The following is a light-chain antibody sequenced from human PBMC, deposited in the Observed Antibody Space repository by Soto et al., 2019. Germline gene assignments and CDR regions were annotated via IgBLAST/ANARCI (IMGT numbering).Light chain of an antibody. CDR2: EVT. Sequence: QSELTQPPSASGAPGQAVTISCTGSSSDVGDFNHVSWYQQQPGKAPQLMIYEVTKRPSGVPDRFSGSKSGDTASLTVSGLQAEDEADYYCSSHTGSSNFYVFGSGTKVTVL. J-gene: IGLJ1*01. CDR1: SSDVGDFNH. CDR3: SSHTGSSNFYV. V-gene: IGLV2-8*01.